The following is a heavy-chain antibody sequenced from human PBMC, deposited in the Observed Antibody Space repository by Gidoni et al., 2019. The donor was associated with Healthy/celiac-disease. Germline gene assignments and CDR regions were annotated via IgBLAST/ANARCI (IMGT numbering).Heavy chain of an antibody. D-gene: IGHD6-19*01. V-gene: IGHV3-73*02. CDR3: TRSSGSGWYPDFDY. CDR2: IRSKANSYAT. J-gene: IGHJ4*02. Sequence: EVQLVESGGGLVQPGGSLKLSCAASGFTFSGSAMHWVRQASGKGLEWVGRIRSKANSYATAYAASVKGRFTISRDDSKNTAYLQMNSLKTEDTAVYYCTRSSGSGWYPDFDYWGQGTLVTVSS. CDR1: GFTFSGSA.